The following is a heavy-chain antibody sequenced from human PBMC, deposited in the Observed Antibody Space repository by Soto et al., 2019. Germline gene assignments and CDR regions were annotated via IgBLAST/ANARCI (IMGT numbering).Heavy chain of an antibody. V-gene: IGHV4-59*01. CDR1: GGSISSYY. J-gene: IGHJ4*02. CDR3: ARMTAIPKIDY. Sequence: QVQLQESGPGLVKPSETLSLTCTVSGGSISSYYWSWIRQPPGKGPEWIGYIYYSGSTNYNPSLKSRVTISVDTSKNQFSLKLSSVTAADTAVYYCARMTAIPKIDYWGQGTLVTVSS. CDR2: IYYSGST. D-gene: IGHD5-18*01.